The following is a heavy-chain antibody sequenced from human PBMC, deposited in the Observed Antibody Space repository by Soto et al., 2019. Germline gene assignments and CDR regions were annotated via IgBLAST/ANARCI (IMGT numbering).Heavy chain of an antibody. CDR2: INPNSGGT. D-gene: IGHD6-19*01. Sequence: QVQLVQSGAEVKKPGASVKVSCKASGYTFTGYYMHWVRQAPGQGLEWMGWINPNSGGTHYAQKFQGWVTMTRDPSISTAYMELSRLRSDDTAVYYCARDGIGQTTGYSSGWYYYYYGMDVWGQGTTVTVSS. CDR3: ARDGIGQTTGYSSGWYYYYYGMDV. J-gene: IGHJ6*02. CDR1: GYTFTGYY. V-gene: IGHV1-2*04.